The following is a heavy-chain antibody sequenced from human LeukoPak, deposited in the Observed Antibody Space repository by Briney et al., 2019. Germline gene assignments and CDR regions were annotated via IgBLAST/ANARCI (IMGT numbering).Heavy chain of an antibody. CDR3: ARHKTAVARDRNFDP. CDR2: IDPSDSYT. Sequence: GESLKISCKGSGYSFTSYWISWVRQMPGKGLEWMGRIDPSDSYTNYSPSSQGHVTISADKSISTAYLQWTSLKASDTAMYYCARHKTAVARDRNFDPWGQGTLVTVSS. V-gene: IGHV5-10-1*01. J-gene: IGHJ5*02. D-gene: IGHD6-19*01. CDR1: GYSFTSYW.